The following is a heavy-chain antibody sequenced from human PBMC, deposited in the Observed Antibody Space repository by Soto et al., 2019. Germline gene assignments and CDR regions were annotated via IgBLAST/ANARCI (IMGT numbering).Heavy chain of an antibody. V-gene: IGHV3-33*01. CDR3: ARDSGRSYGDPGYFDY. CDR1: GFTFSSYG. CDR2: IWYDGSNK. J-gene: IGHJ4*02. Sequence: QVQLVESGGGVVQPGRSLRLSCAASGFTFSSYGMHWVLQAPGKGLEWVAVIWYDGSNKYYADSVKGRFTISRDNSKNTLYLQMNSLRAEDTAVYYCARDSGRSYGDPGYFDYWGQGTLVTVSS. D-gene: IGHD4-17*01.